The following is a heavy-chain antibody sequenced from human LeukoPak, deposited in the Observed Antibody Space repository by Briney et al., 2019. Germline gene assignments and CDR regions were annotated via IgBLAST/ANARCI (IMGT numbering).Heavy chain of an antibody. Sequence: SGGSLRLSCAASGFTFSSYAMSWVRQAPGKGLEWVSVIYIGGRTYYADSVKGRFTISRDNSKNTLFLQMRGLRPEDTAIYYCAREGVGYFFDYWGQGALVTVSS. V-gene: IGHV3-53*05. CDR2: IYIGGRT. J-gene: IGHJ4*02. D-gene: IGHD5-18*01. CDR3: AREGVGYFFDY. CDR1: GFTFSSYA.